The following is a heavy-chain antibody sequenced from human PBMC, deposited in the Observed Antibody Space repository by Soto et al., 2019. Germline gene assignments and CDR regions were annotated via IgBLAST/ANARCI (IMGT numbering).Heavy chain of an antibody. V-gene: IGHV1-69*01. D-gene: IGHD3-10*01. CDR3: ARDLEFRDGNISHLDY. CDR1: GGTFSSHV. CDR2: IMPIIGTA. Sequence: QVQLVQSGAEVKKPGSSVKVSCKASGGTFSSHVFNWVRQAPGQGLEWMGGIMPIIGTANYVQKFQGRVTITADESKSTAYMELSGLRSEDTAVYYCARDLEFRDGNISHLDYWGQGTLVTVAS. J-gene: IGHJ4*02.